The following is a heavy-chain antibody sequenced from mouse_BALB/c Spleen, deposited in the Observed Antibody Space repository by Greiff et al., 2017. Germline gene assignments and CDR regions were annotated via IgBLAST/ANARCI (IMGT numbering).Heavy chain of an antibody. CDR2: ISYSGST. CDR3: ARSGLTSWFAY. J-gene: IGHJ3*01. D-gene: IGHD3-1*01. Sequence: EVQRVESGPGLVKPSQSLSLTCTVTGYSITSDYAWNWIRQFPGNKLEWMGYISYSGSTSYNPSLKSRISITRDTSKNQFFLQLNSVTTEDTATYYCARSGLTSWFAYWGQGTLVTVSA. V-gene: IGHV3-2*02. CDR1: GYSITSDYA.